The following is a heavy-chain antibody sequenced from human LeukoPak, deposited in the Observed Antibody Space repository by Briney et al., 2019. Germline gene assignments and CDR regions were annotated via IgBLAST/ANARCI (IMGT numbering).Heavy chain of an antibody. CDR1: GYTFTGYY. D-gene: IGHD3-9*01. Sequence: ASVKVSCKASGYTFTGYYMHWVRQAPGQGLEWMGWINPNSGGTNYEQKFQGRVSMTRDTSISTAYMELSRLRSDDTAVYYCARNDILTADDYWGQGTLVTVSS. V-gene: IGHV1-2*02. CDR2: INPNSGGT. CDR3: ARNDILTADDY. J-gene: IGHJ4*02.